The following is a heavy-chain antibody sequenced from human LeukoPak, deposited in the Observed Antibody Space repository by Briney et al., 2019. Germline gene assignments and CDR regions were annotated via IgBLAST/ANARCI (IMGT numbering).Heavy chain of an antibody. CDR3: AREHCSSTSCPHWFDP. Sequence: SSETLSLTCTVSGGSISSYYGSWIRHPAGKGLEWIGRIYTSGSTNYNPSLKSRVTMSVDTSKNQFSLKLSSVTAADTAVYYCAREHCSSTSCPHWFDPWGQGTLVTVSS. CDR1: GGSISSYY. CDR2: IYTSGST. D-gene: IGHD2-2*01. J-gene: IGHJ5*02. V-gene: IGHV4-4*07.